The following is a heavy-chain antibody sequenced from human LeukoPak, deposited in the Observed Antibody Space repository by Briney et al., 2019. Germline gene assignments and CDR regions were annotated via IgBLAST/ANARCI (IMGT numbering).Heavy chain of an antibody. CDR3: AKDATASPYFHWFDN. CDR1: GFTFSSYA. J-gene: IGHJ4*02. V-gene: IGHV3-23*01. CDR2: ISSGDRT. D-gene: IGHD3-9*01. Sequence: GGSLRLFCAASGFTFSSYAMNWVRQAPGKGLEWVAGISSGDRTFHAESVKGRFTISRDKSKDTLYLQMNNLRAEDTAVYYCAKDATASPYFHWFDNWGQGTQVIVSS.